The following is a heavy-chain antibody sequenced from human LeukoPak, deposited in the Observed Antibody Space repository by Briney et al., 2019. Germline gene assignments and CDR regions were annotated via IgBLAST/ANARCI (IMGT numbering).Heavy chain of an antibody. V-gene: IGHV6-1*01. CDR1: GDSVSSNSVT. Sequence: SQTLSLTCAISGDSVSSNSVTWNWIRQSPSRGLEWLGRTYYRSTWYNDYAVSVRGRITVNPDTSKNQFSLHLNSVTPEDTAVYYCARRLTQYDCFDPWGRGILVTVSS. CDR2: TYYRSTWYN. J-gene: IGHJ5*02. CDR3: ARRLTQYDCFDP. D-gene: IGHD2-2*01.